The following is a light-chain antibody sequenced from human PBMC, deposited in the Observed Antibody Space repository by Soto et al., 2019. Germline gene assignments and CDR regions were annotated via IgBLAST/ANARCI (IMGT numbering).Light chain of an antibody. CDR2: EVS. CDR3: SSYTRSSTYV. Sequence: QSALTQPASVSGSPGQSITISCTGTSSDVGDNNFVSWYQQHPGKAPKLMQFEVSGRHSGVSNRFSGSKSGNTASLTISGLQAEDEADYYCSSYTRSSTYVFGTGTKVTVL. CDR1: SSDVGDNNF. J-gene: IGLJ1*01. V-gene: IGLV2-14*01.